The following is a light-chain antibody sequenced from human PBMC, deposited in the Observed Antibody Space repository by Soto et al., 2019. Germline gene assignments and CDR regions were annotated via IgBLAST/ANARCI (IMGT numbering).Light chain of an antibody. CDR3: HQANSFPLT. J-gene: IGKJ4*01. CDR2: AAS. Sequence: DIQMTQSPSSVSASVGAKVTITCRSSQGIRSYLAWYQQKPGKAPKLVVYAASSLNSGVPSRFSGSGSGTDFTLTISNLQPEDFATSYCHQANSFPLTFGGGTKVEIK. V-gene: IGKV1-12*01. CDR1: QGIRSY.